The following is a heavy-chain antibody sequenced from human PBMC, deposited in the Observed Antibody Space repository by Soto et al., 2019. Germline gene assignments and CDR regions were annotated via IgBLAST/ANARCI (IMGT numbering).Heavy chain of an antibody. CDR3: ARDGGFGEMY. Sequence: QVQLVESGGGVVQPGRSLRLSCAASGFTFSSYAMHWVRQAPGKGLEWVAVISYDGSNKYYADSVKGRFTISRDNSKNTLYLQMNSLRVEDTAVYYCARDGGFGEMYWGQGTLVTVSS. CDR1: GFTFSSYA. D-gene: IGHD3-10*01. V-gene: IGHV3-30-3*01. CDR2: ISYDGSNK. J-gene: IGHJ4*02.